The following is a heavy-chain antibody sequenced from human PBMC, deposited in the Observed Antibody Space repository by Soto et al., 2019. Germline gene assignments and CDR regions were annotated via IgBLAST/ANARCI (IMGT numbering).Heavy chain of an antibody. CDR2: IYNGLST. CDR3: AASISIFGVVPF. CDR1: GTSISSYY. J-gene: IGHJ4*02. D-gene: IGHD3-3*01. Sequence: SETLSLTCTVSGTSISSYYWSWIRQPAGKGLEWIGRIYNGLSTNYNPSLKSRVTISVDTSKNQFSLKLRSVTAADTAVYYCAASISIFGVVPFWGQGTLVTVSS. V-gene: IGHV4-4*07.